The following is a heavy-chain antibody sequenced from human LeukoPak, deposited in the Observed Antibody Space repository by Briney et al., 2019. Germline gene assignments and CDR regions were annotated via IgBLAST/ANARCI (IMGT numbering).Heavy chain of an antibody. V-gene: IGHV4-59*11. J-gene: IGHJ3*01. D-gene: IGHD3-10*01. CDR3: ASDSISINAFDA. Sequence: PSETLSLTCTVSGGSFTTHYWSWIRQPPGKGLGWIGYISYIGSTNYNPSLKSRVTISIDTSKNEVSLMLTSVTAADTAVYYCASDSISINAFDAWGQGTMVTVSS. CDR1: GGSFTTHY. CDR2: ISYIGST.